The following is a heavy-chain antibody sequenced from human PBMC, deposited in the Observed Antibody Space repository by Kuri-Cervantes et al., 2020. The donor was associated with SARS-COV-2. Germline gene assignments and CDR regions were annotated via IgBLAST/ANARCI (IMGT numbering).Heavy chain of an antibody. CDR2: ISGSGGST. V-gene: IGHV3-23*01. J-gene: IGHJ6*02. D-gene: IGHD1-7*01. Sequence: GESLKISCAASGFTFSSYAMSWVRQAPGKGLEWVSAISGSGGSTYYADSVKGRFTISRDNSKNTLYLQMNNLRAEDTAVYYCARDLTGTTSSYYYYGMDVWGQGTTVTVSS. CDR1: GFTFSSYA. CDR3: ARDLTGTTSSYYYYGMDV.